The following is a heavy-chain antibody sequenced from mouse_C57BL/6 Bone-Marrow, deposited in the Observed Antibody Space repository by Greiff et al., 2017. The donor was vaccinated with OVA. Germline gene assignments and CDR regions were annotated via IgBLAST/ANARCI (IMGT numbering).Heavy chain of an antibody. CDR1: GYTFTGYW. CDR2: ILPGSGST. D-gene: IGHD1-1*01. Sequence: QVQLQQSGPELVKPGASVKLSCKATGYTFTGYWIEWVKQRPGHGLEWIGEILPGSGSTNYNEKFKGKATFTADTSSNTAYMQLSSLTTEDSAIYYCAREELNYGSSGDYFDYWGQGTTLTVSS. J-gene: IGHJ2*01. CDR3: AREELNYGSSGDYFDY. V-gene: IGHV1-9*01.